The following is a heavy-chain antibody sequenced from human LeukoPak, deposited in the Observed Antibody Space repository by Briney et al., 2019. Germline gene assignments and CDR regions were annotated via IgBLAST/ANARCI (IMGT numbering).Heavy chain of an antibody. D-gene: IGHD5-18*01. CDR1: GDSISTYY. CDR3: SASKQLWLRGLFDY. V-gene: IGHV4-59*01. Sequence: SETLSLTCSVSGDSISTYYWSWIRQPPGKALEWIGYVYYSGSTDYNPSLKSRVTISVDMSKKQFSLNLNSVTAADTAVYYCSASKQLWLRGLFDYWGQGTLVTVSS. CDR2: VYYSGST. J-gene: IGHJ4*02.